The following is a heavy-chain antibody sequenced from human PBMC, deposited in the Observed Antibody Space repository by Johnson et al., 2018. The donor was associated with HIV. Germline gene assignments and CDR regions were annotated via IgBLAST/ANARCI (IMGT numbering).Heavy chain of an antibody. CDR1: GIIFSHYG. V-gene: IGHV3-30*03. Sequence: QVQLVESGGGVVQPGRSLRLSCAVSGIIFSHYGMHWVRQAPGKGLEWVALISYDGSKTYYVDSVKARFTISRDDARNTLYLQMNSLRAEDTAVYYCARDQDSSGYYYDAFDIWGQGTMVTVSS. J-gene: IGHJ3*02. CDR2: ISYDGSKT. D-gene: IGHD3-22*01. CDR3: ARDQDSSGYYYDAFDI.